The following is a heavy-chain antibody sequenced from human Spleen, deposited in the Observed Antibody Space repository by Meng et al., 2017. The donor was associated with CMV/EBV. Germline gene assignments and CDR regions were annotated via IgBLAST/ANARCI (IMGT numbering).Heavy chain of an antibody. V-gene: IGHV4-39*07. CDR3: ARVLEMNWIDP. CDR1: GGSISSSSYY. D-gene: IGHD1-1*01. CDR2: IYYSGST. J-gene: IGHJ5*02. Sequence: GSLRLSCTVSGGSISSSSYYWGWIRQPPGKGLEWIGSIYYSGSTYYNPSLKSRVTISVDTSKNQLSLNVRSVSAADTAVYYCARVLEMNWIDPWGQGTLVTVSS.